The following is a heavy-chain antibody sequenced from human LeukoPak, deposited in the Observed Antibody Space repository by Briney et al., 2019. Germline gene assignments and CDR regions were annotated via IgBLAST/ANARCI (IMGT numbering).Heavy chain of an antibody. D-gene: IGHD3-10*02. J-gene: IGHJ4*02. V-gene: IGHV3-23*01. CDR3: ATTFGELLSPYFDY. Sequence: GGSLRLSCAASGFTFSSYAMSWVRQAPGKGLEWVSAISGSGGSTYYADSVKGRFTISRDNSKNTLYLQMNSLRAEDTAVYYCATTFGELLSPYFDYWGQETLVTVSS. CDR1: GFTFSSYA. CDR2: ISGSGGST.